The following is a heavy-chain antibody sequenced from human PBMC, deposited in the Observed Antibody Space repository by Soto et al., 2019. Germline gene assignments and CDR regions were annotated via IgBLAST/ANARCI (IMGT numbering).Heavy chain of an antibody. CDR3: ARDGRIRRPDWYFDL. J-gene: IGHJ2*01. CDR1: GLTFSSYE. D-gene: IGHD2-15*01. Sequence: EVQLVESGGGLEQLGGSLRLSCAASGLTFSSYEMNWVRQAPGKGLEWVSYISRSGSTIYYADSVKGRVTISRDNAKNSLYLQMNSLRAEDTAVYYCARDGRIRRPDWYFDLWGRGTLVTVSS. V-gene: IGHV3-48*03. CDR2: ISRSGSTI.